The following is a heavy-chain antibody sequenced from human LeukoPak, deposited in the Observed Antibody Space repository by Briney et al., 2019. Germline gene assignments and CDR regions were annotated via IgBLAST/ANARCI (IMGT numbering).Heavy chain of an antibody. Sequence: GASVKVSCKASGYTFTTYDINWVRQATGQGLEWMGWMNPNSGNTGYAQKFQGRVTMTWVTSTSTVYMELNSLRSEDTAVYYCARVHAESSLSAVIDIGYFDYWGQGTLVTVSS. D-gene: IGHD2-21*01. CDR2: MNPNSGNT. CDR3: ARVHAESSLSAVIDIGYFDY. CDR1: GYTFTTYD. V-gene: IGHV1-8*01. J-gene: IGHJ4*02.